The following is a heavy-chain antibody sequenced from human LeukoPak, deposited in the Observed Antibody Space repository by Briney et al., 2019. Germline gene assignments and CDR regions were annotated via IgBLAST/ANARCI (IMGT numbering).Heavy chain of an antibody. J-gene: IGHJ4*02. Sequence: PAETLSLTCTVSGDSVTNDDVFWGWTRQPPGEGLEYIGYIYHTAGSYYNPSLKSRLSMSIDTSKNQFSLKLTSVTAADTAVYHCSIGLRYSQSYVAEYWGLGTLVTVSS. CDR1: GDSVTNDDVF. V-gene: IGHV4-30-4*01. D-gene: IGHD5-12*01. CDR3: SIGLRYSQSYVAEY. CDR2: IYHTAGS.